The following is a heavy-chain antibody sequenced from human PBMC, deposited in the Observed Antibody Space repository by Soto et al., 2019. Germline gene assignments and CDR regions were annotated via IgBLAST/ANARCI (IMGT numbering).Heavy chain of an antibody. CDR2: ISYDGSNK. D-gene: IGHD3-3*01. Sequence: GGSLRLSCAASGFTFISYGMHWVRQAPGKGLEWVAVISYDGSNKYSADSVKGRFTISRDNSKNTLYLQMNNLRPEDTAVYYCAKGGRFLQWYYFDYWGQGTLVTVSS. CDR1: GFTFISYG. CDR3: AKGGRFLQWYYFDY. J-gene: IGHJ4*02. V-gene: IGHV3-30*18.